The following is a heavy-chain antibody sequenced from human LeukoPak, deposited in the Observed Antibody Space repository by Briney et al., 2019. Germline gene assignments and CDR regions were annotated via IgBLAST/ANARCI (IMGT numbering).Heavy chain of an antibody. D-gene: IGHD2-2*03. CDR1: GGSISSGDYY. J-gene: IGHJ4*02. V-gene: IGHV4-30-4*01. CDR2: IYYSGST. Sequence: SQTLSLTCTVSGGSISSGDYYWRWIRQPPGKGLEWIGYIYYSGSTYYNPSLKSRVTISVDTSKNQFSLKLSSVTAADTAVYYCARGRLDIVVVPAPLYFDYWGQGTLVTVSS. CDR3: ARGRLDIVVVPAPLYFDY.